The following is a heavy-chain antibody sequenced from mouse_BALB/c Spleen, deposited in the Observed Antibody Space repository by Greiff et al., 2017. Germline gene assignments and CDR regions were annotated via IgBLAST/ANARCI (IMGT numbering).Heavy chain of an antibody. J-gene: IGHJ4*01. D-gene: IGHD1-1*01. CDR3: ARHLGSTRAMDY. V-gene: IGHV5-6*01. CDR1: GFTFSSYG. Sequence: EVKLMESGGDLVKPGGSLKLSCAASGFTFSSYGMSWVRQTPDKRLEWVATISSGGSYTYYPDSVKGRFTISRDNAKNTLYLQMSSLKSEDTAMYYCARHLGSTRAMDYWGQGTSVTVSS. CDR2: ISSGGSYT.